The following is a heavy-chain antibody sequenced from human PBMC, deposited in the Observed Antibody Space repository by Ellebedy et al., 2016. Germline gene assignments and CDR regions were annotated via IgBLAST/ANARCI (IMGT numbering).Heavy chain of an antibody. V-gene: IGHV3-30-3*01. J-gene: IGHJ4*02. CDR2: ISYDGSNK. CDR3: ARETYLGYSGYAG. CDR1: GFTFSSYA. D-gene: IGHD5-12*01. Sequence: GESLKISXAASGFTFSSYAMHWVRQAPGKGLEWVAVISYDGSNKYYADSVKGRFTISRDNSKNTLYLQMNSLRAEDTAVYYCARETYLGYSGYAGWGQGTLVTVSS.